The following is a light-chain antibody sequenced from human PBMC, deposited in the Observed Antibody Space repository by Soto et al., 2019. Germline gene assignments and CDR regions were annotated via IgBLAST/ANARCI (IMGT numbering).Light chain of an antibody. Sequence: DIVMTQSPDSLAVSLGERATINCKSSQSVLYTSNNKNYLSWYQQKPGQPPKLLIYWASTRESGVPDRFSGSGSGTDFTLTISSLQAEDVAVYCCQHYYNTTPTFRGGPTVDIX. CDR2: WAS. J-gene: IGKJ4*01. CDR3: QHYYNTTPT. V-gene: IGKV4-1*01. CDR1: QSVLYTSNNKNY.